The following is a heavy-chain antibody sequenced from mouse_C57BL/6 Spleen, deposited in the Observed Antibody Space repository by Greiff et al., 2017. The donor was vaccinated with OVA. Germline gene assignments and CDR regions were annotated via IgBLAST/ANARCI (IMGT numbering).Heavy chain of an antibody. CDR2: INPNNGGT. J-gene: IGHJ4*01. V-gene: IGHV1-26*01. CDR1: GYTFTDYY. CDR3: AGYDYGGYAMDY. Sequence: VQLQQSGPELVKPGASVKISCKASGYTFTDYYMNWVKQSHGKSLEWIGDINPNNGGTSYNQKFKGKATLTVDKSSSTAYMELRSLTSEDSAVDYCAGYDYGGYAMDYWGQGTSVTVSS. D-gene: IGHD2-4*01.